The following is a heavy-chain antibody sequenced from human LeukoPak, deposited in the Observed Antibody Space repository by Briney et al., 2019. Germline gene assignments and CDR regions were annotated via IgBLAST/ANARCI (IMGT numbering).Heavy chain of an antibody. Sequence: SETLSLTCTVSGGSISSSSYYWGWIGQPPGKGLEWIGSIYYSGSTYYNPSLKSRVTISVDTSKNQFSLKLSSVTAADTAVYYCARRAYCSSTSCYGDWYFDLWGRGTLVTVSS. CDR2: IYYSGST. CDR3: ARRAYCSSTSCYGDWYFDL. CDR1: GGSISSSSYY. J-gene: IGHJ2*01. V-gene: IGHV4-39*01. D-gene: IGHD2-2*01.